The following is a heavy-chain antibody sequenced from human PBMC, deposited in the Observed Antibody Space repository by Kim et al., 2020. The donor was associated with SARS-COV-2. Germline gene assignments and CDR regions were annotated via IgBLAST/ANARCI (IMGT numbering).Heavy chain of an antibody. CDR1: GFTFNTFD. CDR3: VKGAWVDY. V-gene: IGHV3-23*01. D-gene: IGHD3-16*01. Sequence: GGSLRLSCAASGFTFNTFDMSWIRQVPGKGLEWVSAILGSDGTKYYADSVKGRFTISRDNSKNTLYLQMNTVTAEDTALYYCVKGAWVDYCGQGTLVTVSS. CDR2: ILGSDGTK. J-gene: IGHJ4*02.